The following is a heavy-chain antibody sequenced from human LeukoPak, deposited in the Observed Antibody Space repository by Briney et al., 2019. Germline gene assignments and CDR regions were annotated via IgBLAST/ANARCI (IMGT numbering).Heavy chain of an antibody. CDR1: GFSFSTYA. D-gene: IGHD3-16*01. Sequence: GGSLRLSCAASGFSFSTYAMHWVRHAPGKGLEWVAYIRNDGSKRYYADSVKGRFTISRDNSKITLSLQMNSLRGEDTAVYYCAKSPMTSVNYVDFWGQGTLVTVSS. CDR3: AKSPMTSVNYVDF. V-gene: IGHV3-30*02. J-gene: IGHJ1*01. CDR2: IRNDGSKR.